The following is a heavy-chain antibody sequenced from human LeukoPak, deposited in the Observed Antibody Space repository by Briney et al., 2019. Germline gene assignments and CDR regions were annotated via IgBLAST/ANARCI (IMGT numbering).Heavy chain of an antibody. V-gene: IGHV3-7*03. CDR2: IKQDGSEK. J-gene: IGHJ4*02. Sequence: GGSLRLSCAASGFTFSGYWMSWVRQAPGKGLEWVANIKQDGSEKYYVDSVKGRFTISRDNAKNTLYLQMNSLRAEDTAVYYCAKNKPTRRIVLMVYAHNYFDYWGQGTLVTVSS. CDR1: GFTFSGYW. D-gene: IGHD2-8*01. CDR3: AKNKPTRRIVLMVYAHNYFDY.